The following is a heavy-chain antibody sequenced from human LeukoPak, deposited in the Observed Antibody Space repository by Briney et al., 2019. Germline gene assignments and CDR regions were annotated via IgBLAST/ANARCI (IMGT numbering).Heavy chain of an antibody. D-gene: IGHD3-16*02. CDR2: FDPEDGET. J-gene: IGHJ5*02. V-gene: IGHV1-24*01. CDR1: GYTLTELS. CDR3: ARANYDFVWGSYRLPDP. Sequence: GASVKVSCKVSGYTLTELSMHWVRQAPGKGLEWMGGFDPEDGETIYAQKFQGRVTMTEDTSTDTAYMELSSLRSEDTAMYYCARANYDFVWGSYRLPDPWGQGTLVTVSS.